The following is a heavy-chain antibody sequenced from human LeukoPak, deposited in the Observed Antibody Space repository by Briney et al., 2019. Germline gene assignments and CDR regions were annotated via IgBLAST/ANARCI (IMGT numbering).Heavy chain of an antibody. CDR2: ISGSGGST. V-gene: IGHV3-23*01. D-gene: IGHD4-17*01. J-gene: IGHJ6*03. Sequence: GGSLRLSCAASGFTFSSYAMSWVRQAPGKGLEWVSAISGSGGSTYYADSVKGRFTISRDNSKNTLYLQMNSLRAEDTAVYYCAEVGDYGDYGNYYYYMDVWGKGTTVTVSS. CDR3: AEVGDYGDYGNYYYYMDV. CDR1: GFTFSSYA.